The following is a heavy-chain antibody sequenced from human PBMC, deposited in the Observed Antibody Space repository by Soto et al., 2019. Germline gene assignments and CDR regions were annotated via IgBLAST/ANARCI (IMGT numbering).Heavy chain of an antibody. CDR2: ISAYNGNT. V-gene: IGHV1-18*04. D-gene: IGHD5-18*01. CDR1: GYTFTSYG. Sequence: GASVKVSCKASGYTFTSYGISWVRQAPGQGLEWMGWISAYNGNTNYAQKLQGRVTMTTDTSTSTAYMELRSLRSDDTAVYYCARDTGDTAMVMGFYYYYGMDVWGQGTTVTVS. J-gene: IGHJ6*02. CDR3: ARDTGDTAMVMGFYYYYGMDV.